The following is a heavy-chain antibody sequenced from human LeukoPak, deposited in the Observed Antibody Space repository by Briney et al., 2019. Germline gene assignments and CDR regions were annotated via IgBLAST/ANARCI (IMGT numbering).Heavy chain of an antibody. CDR3: ARDFYYYDSSGYYPEGYYYSYMDV. CDR1: GYTSTSYG. V-gene: IGHV1-18*01. Sequence: ASVKVSCKASGYTSTSYGISWMRQAPGQGLEWLGWISAYNGNTNYAQKLQVRVTMTTDTSTSTAYMELRSMRSDDTSVYYCARDFYYYDSSGYYPEGYYYSYMDVWGKGTTVTVSS. CDR2: ISAYNGNT. D-gene: IGHD3-22*01. J-gene: IGHJ6*03.